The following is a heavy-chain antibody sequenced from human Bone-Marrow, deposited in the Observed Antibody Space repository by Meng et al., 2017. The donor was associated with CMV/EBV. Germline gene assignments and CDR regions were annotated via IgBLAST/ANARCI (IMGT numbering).Heavy chain of an antibody. J-gene: IGHJ4*01. Sequence: ESLKISCAASGFTFSSYWMHWVRQAPGKGLEWIGEINHSGSTNYNPSLKSRVTISVDTSKNQFSLKLSSVTAADTAVYYCARKLGYCSSTSCYGGYFEYWGHGTRVTVSS. D-gene: IGHD2-2*01. CDR2: INHSGST. V-gene: IGHV4-34*01. CDR3: ARKLGYCSSTSCYGGYFEY. CDR1: GFTFSSYW.